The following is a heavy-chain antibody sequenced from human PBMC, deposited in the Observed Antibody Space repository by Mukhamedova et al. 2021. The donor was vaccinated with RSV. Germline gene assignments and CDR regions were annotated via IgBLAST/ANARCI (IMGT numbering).Heavy chain of an antibody. Sequence: GWMGGIIPIFGTANYAQKFQGRVTITADESTSTAYMELSSLRSEDTAVYYCARNGGTYGSGSYQDYWGQGTLVTVYS. V-gene: IGHV1-69*01. CDR3: ARNGGTYGSGSYQDY. D-gene: IGHD3-10*01. CDR2: IIPIFGTA. J-gene: IGHJ4*02.